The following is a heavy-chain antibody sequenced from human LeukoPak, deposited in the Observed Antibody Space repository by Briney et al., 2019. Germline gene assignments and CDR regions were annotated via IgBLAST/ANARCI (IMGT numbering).Heavy chain of an antibody. CDR2: IRYDGSNK. D-gene: IGHD6-19*01. V-gene: IGHV3-30*02. CDR1: GFTFSSYG. Sequence: PGGSLRLSCAASGFTFSSYGMHWVRQAPGKGLEWVAFIRYDGSNKYYADSVKDRFTISRDNSKNTLYLQMNSLRAEDTAVYYCATTTVAGTINWFDPWGQGTLVTVSS. CDR3: ATTTVAGTINWFDP. J-gene: IGHJ5*02.